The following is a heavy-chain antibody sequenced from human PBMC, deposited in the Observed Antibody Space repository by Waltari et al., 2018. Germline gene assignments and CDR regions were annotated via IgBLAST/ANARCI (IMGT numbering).Heavy chain of an antibody. CDR2: IPGAGGGT. CDR1: GFFFHSYA. J-gene: IGHJ4*02. CDR3: VTDLPHSRNYDLPPH. V-gene: IGHV3-23*04. Sequence: QLVESGGGLVQPGGSLRLSCAASGFFFHSYAMNWVRQAPGKGLECVATIPGAGGGTYYADSVKGRFTISRDNSKNTLYLQLNSLRADDTAMYYCVTDLPHSRNYDLPPHWGQGTLVTVSS. D-gene: IGHD1-7*01.